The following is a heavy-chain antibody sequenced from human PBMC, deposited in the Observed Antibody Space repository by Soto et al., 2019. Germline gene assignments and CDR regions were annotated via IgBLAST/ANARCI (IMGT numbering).Heavy chain of an antibody. Sequence: EVQLVESGGGLIQPGGSLRLSCAASGFTVSSNYMSWVRQAPGKGLEWVSVIYSGGSTYYADSVKGRFTISRDNSKNTLYLQMNSLRAEDTAVYYCARRPPKYYDFWSGYWGHDAFDIWGQGTMVTVSS. V-gene: IGHV3-53*01. D-gene: IGHD3-3*01. J-gene: IGHJ3*02. CDR3: ARRPPKYYDFWSGYWGHDAFDI. CDR2: IYSGGST. CDR1: GFTVSSNY.